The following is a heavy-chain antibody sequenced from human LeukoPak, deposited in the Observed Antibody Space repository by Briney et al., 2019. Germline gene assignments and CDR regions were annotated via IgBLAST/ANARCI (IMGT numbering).Heavy chain of an antibody. D-gene: IGHD2-2*01. CDR1: GFTFSNNA. V-gene: IGHV3-23*01. CDR3: ARGDCSSTSCSSTPKNWFDP. Sequence: GSLRLSCAASGFTFSNNAMSCVRQDPGKGLEWVSAISGSGGTTYYADSVKGRFTISRDNSMNTLYLQMDSLRAEDTAVFYCARGDCSSTSCSSTPKNWFDPWGQGTLVSVSS. CDR2: ISGSGGTT. J-gene: IGHJ5*02.